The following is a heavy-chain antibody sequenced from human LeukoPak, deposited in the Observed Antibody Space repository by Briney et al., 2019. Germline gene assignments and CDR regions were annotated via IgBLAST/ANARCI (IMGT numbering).Heavy chain of an antibody. V-gene: IGHV4-4*09. J-gene: IGHJ4*02. D-gene: IGHD6-6*01. CDR2: IYTSGGT. CDR3: ARLTRLSTSPDRYYLDY. CDR1: GDSISSYY. Sequence: PSETLSLTCTVSGDSISSYYWSWIRQPPGKGLEWIGYIYTSGGTNYIPSLEGRVTISIDTSKNPFSLKLSSVTAADSAVYYCARLTRLSTSPDRYYLDYWGQGTLVTVSS.